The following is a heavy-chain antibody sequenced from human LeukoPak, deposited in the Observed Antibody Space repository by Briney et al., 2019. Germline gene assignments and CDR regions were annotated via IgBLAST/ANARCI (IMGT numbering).Heavy chain of an antibody. CDR2: ANQDGSEK. V-gene: IGHV3-7*01. CDR1: GFTFSSYW. CDR3: AREDTYSRGWYGPDY. D-gene: IGHD6-19*01. Sequence: GGSLRLSCAASGFTFSSYWMSWVRQAPGKGLEWVANANQDGSEKYYVDSVKGRFTISRDNAKNSLYLQMNSLRAEDTAVYYCAREDTYSRGWYGPDYWGQGTLVTVSS. J-gene: IGHJ4*02.